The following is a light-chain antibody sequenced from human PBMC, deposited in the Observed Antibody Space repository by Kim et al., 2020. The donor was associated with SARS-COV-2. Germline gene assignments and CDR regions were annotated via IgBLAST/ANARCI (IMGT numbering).Light chain of an antibody. CDR1: KLGDKY. CDR2: QDS. V-gene: IGLV3-1*01. J-gene: IGLJ2*01. Sequence: PGQTASITCSGDKLGDKYACWYQQKPGQSPVLVIYQDSKRPSGIPERFSGSNSGNTATLTISGTQAMDEADYYCQAWDSSTATVVFGGGTQLTVL. CDR3: QAWDSSTATVV.